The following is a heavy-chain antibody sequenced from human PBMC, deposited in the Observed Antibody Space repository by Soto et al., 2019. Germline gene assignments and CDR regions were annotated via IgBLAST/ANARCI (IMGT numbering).Heavy chain of an antibody. V-gene: IGHV4-61*01. D-gene: IGHD3-16*01. Sequence: PSETLSLTFTVSGGSVSSGSYFWSWIRQPPGKGLEWLGYIYYTGNTNYNPSLKSRLTISVDSSKNQFSLKLSSVTAADTAVYYCAREKTGDLTFFDSWGQGTLVTVSS. CDR3: AREKTGDLTFFDS. CDR1: GGSVSSGSYF. J-gene: IGHJ4*02. CDR2: IYYTGNT.